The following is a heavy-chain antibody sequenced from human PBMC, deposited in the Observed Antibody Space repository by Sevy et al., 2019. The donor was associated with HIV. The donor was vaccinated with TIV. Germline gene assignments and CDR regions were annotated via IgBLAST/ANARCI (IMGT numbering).Heavy chain of an antibody. J-gene: IGHJ3*02. Sequence: GGSLRLSCAASGFTFNNYAMNWVRQAPGKGLEWVSTIFGNGDVSISLGNGVVTYYADSVRGRFTISRDSSKNTLYLQMNSLRAEDTALYYCAGGRYDSSGSFDAFDIWGQGTMVTVSS. CDR3: AGGRYDSSGSFDAFDI. CDR1: GFTFNNYA. CDR2: IFGNGDVSISLGNGVVT. V-gene: IGHV3-23*01. D-gene: IGHD3-22*01.